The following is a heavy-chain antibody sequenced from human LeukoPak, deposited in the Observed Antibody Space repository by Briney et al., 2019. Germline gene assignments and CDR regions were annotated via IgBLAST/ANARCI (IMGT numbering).Heavy chain of an antibody. CDR2: INPGSGGT. Sequence: ASVKVSCKASEYTFTGYYIHWVRQAPGQGLEWMGWINPGSGGTKYAQNFQGRVTMTRDTSISAAYMDLTRLTFDDTAVYYCARGHAYCSSTSCYPFDYWGQGTLVTVSS. CDR3: ARGHAYCSSTSCYPFDY. J-gene: IGHJ4*02. D-gene: IGHD2-2*01. CDR1: EYTFTGYY. V-gene: IGHV1-2*02.